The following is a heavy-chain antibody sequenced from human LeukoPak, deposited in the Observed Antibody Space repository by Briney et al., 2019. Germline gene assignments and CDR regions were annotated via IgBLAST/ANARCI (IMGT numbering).Heavy chain of an antibody. CDR3: AKDQGYSYGLVDY. V-gene: IGHV3-30*02. CDR1: GFTFSSYG. CDR2: IRYDGSNK. D-gene: IGHD5-18*01. Sequence: PGGSLRLSCAASGFTFSSYGMHWVRQAPGKGLEWVAFIRYDGSNKYYADSVKGRFTISRDNSKNTLYLQMNSLRAEDTAVYYCAKDQGYSYGLVDYWGQGTLDTVSS. J-gene: IGHJ4*02.